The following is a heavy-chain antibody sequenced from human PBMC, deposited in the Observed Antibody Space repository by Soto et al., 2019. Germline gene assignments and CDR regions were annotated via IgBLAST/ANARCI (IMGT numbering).Heavy chain of an antibody. V-gene: IGHV1-69*01. Sequence: SSVKVSCKGSGWALSGDPISWVRKDTGQGLEWMGGIIPIFGTANYAQKFQGRVTITADESTSTAYMELSSLRSEDTAVYYCARIYSFTYYYDSSGSAKAFDICAQGTMVTVSS. D-gene: IGHD3-22*01. J-gene: IGHJ3*02. CDR1: GWALSGDP. CDR3: ARIYSFTYYYDSSGSAKAFDI. CDR2: IIPIFGTA.